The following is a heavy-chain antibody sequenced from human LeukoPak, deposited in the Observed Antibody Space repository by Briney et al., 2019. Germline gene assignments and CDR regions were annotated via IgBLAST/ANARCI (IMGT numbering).Heavy chain of an antibody. V-gene: IGHV3-21*06. J-gene: IGHJ4*02. CDR3: ARDLTTVTTAIFAY. Sequence: GGSLRLSCAASGFTFSSYSMNWVRQAPGKGLEWVSSISSSSTYIYYADSVKGRFTISRDKAKNSLYLQMNSLRAEDTAVYYCARDLTTVTTAIFAYWGQGTLVTVSS. CDR2: ISSSSTYI. D-gene: IGHD4-11*01. CDR1: GFTFSSYS.